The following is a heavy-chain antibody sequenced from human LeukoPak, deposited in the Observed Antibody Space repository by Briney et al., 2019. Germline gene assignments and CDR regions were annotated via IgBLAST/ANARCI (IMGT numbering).Heavy chain of an antibody. Sequence: SETLSLTCAVSGYSISSGYYWGWIRQPPGKGLEWIGSIYHSGSTYYNPSLKSRVTISVDTSKNQFSLKLSSVTAADTAVDYCARSVVATIIAFDIWGQGTMVTVSS. CDR1: GYSISSGYY. J-gene: IGHJ3*02. CDR2: IYHSGST. V-gene: IGHV4-38-2*01. D-gene: IGHD5-12*01. CDR3: ARSVVATIIAFDI.